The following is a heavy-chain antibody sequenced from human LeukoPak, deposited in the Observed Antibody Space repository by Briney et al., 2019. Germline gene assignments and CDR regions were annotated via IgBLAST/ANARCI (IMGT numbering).Heavy chain of an antibody. CDR3: TKVRLLGALDDALHI. CDR1: GFSVSVNY. V-gene: IGHV3-66*01. J-gene: IGHJ3*02. Sequence: GGSLRLSCAASGFSVSVNYMSWVRQAPGKGLEWVSVLFASGYSKYADSVKGRFTISRDNSENTLDLHMHSLRAEDTAVYYCTKVRLLGALDDALHIWGQGTMVTVSS. CDR2: LFASGYS. D-gene: IGHD7-27*01.